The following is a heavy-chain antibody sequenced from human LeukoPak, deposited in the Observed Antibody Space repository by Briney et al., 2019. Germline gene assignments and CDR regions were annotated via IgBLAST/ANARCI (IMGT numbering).Heavy chain of an antibody. Sequence: PGGSLRLSCAASGLSVSSNYMAWVRQAPGKGLEWVSILYSDGTTRYAGSVKGRFTISRDISKNTLYLQMYSLRTEDTAVYYCARVNILGGSSDHFDYWGQGTLVTVSS. D-gene: IGHD1-26*01. CDR3: ARVNILGGSSDHFDY. V-gene: IGHV3-66*01. CDR2: LYSDGTT. J-gene: IGHJ4*02. CDR1: GLSVSSNY.